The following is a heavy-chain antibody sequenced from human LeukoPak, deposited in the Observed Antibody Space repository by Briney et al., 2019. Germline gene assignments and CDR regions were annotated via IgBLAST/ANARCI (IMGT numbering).Heavy chain of an antibody. J-gene: IGHJ4*02. CDR3: ARHRSGAYSYGVLDF. V-gene: IGHV4-39*01. D-gene: IGHD5-18*01. Sequence: KASETLSLTCTVSGGSISSSSYHWGWIRQPPGKGLEWIGSIYYSGNTYYDPSLKSRVTLSVDTSKNQFSLKLSSVTAADTAVYYCARHRSGAYSYGVLDFWGLGTLVTVSS. CDR1: GGSISSSSYH. CDR2: IYYSGNT.